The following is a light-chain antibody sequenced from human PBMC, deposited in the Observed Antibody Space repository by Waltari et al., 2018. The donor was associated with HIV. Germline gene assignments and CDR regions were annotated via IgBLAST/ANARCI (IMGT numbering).Light chain of an antibody. V-gene: IGLV2-14*03. CDR3: ASNRLDYTLI. J-gene: IGLJ2*01. Sequence: QSALTQPASVSGFLVQSINISCTGISTDSRFYQYVSWYQQHPGKIPRLIIFDINNRPSGVSDHFSGSRSGNLASLTFSGLQSGDEAHYYCASNRLDYTLIFGGGTKLTVL. CDR2: DIN. CDR1: STDSRFYQY.